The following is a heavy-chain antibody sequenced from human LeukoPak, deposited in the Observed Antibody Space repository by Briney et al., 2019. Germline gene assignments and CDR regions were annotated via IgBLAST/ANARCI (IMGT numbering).Heavy chain of an antibody. D-gene: IGHD5-18*01. J-gene: IGHJ4*02. CDR2: INHIGST. Sequence: PSETLSLTCTVSGGSITSSSYYWGWIRQPPGKGPEWIGEINHIGSTNYNPSLKTRVTISLDTSKNQFSLKLTSVTAADTAVYYCARSRARLWGFDYWGQGTLVTVSS. CDR3: ARSRARLWGFDY. V-gene: IGHV4-39*07. CDR1: GGSITSSSYY.